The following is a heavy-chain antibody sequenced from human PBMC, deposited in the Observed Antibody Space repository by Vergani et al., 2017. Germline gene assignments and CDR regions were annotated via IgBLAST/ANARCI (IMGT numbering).Heavy chain of an antibody. CDR1: GGSVSSGSYY. V-gene: IGHV4-61*10. Sequence: QVQLQESGPGLVKPSETLSLTCTVSGGSVSSGSYYWSWIRQPAGKGLEWIGYIYYSGSTNYNPSLKSRVTIEVDTAKNQFSLKLSAVTAADTAVYYCARDKGAAAGTWFDPWGQGTLVTVSS. D-gene: IGHD6-13*01. J-gene: IGHJ5*02. CDR3: ARDKGAAAGTWFDP. CDR2: IYYSGST.